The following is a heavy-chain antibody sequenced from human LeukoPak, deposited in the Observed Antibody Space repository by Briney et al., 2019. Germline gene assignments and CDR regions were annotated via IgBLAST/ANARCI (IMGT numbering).Heavy chain of an antibody. CDR2: ISSGGGYI. V-gene: IGHV3-21*01. CDR3: ARATGGFDYYFDS. Sequence: GGSLRLSCAASGFTFSSYSLNWVRQAPGEGLEWVSSISSGGGYIYYADSVKGRVTISRDNAKNSLYLQMNSLRAEDTALYYCARATGGFDYYFDSWGKGTLVTVSS. CDR1: GFTFSSYS. D-gene: IGHD5-12*01. J-gene: IGHJ4*02.